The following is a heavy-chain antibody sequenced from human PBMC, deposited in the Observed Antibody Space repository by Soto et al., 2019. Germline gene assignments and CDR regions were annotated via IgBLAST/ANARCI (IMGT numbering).Heavy chain of an antibody. J-gene: IGHJ5*02. CDR1: GYTFTSYG. Sequence: ASVKVSCQASGYTFTSYGISWVRQAPGQGLEWMGWISAYNGNTNYAQKLQGRVTMTTDTSTSTAYMELRSLRSDDTAVYYCARDKILDYDFWSGYPAYNWFDPWGQGTLVTVSS. V-gene: IGHV1-18*01. CDR2: ISAYNGNT. D-gene: IGHD3-3*01. CDR3: ARDKILDYDFWSGYPAYNWFDP.